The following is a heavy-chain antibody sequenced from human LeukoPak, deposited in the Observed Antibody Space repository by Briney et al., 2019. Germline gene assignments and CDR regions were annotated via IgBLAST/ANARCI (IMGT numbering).Heavy chain of an antibody. CDR2: IDPSDSYT. D-gene: IGHD2-2*01. J-gene: IGHJ4*02. Sequence: GESLRISCKGSGYTFSSYWISWVRQLPGKGLEWMGRIDPSDSYTNYSPSFQGHATISADKSISTAYLQWSSLKASDIAMYYCAREVGRVRYFDYWGQGSLVTVSS. V-gene: IGHV5-10-1*01. CDR3: AREVGRVRYFDY. CDR1: GYTFSSYW.